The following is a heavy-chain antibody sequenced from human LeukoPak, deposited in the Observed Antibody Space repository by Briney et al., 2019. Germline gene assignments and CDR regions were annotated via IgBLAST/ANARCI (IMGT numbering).Heavy chain of an antibody. D-gene: IGHD2-21*01. V-gene: IGHV1-46*01. CDR2: INPSGGST. J-gene: IGHJ4*02. CDR1: GYTFTSYY. Sequence: ASVKVSCKASGYTFTSYYMHWVRQAPGQGLEWIGIINPSGGSTSYAQKFQGRVTMTRDTSTSTVYMELSSLRSEDTAVYYCARIVSDCGDVRCYKGYLDYWGRGTLVTVSS. CDR3: ARIVSDCGDVRCYKGYLDY.